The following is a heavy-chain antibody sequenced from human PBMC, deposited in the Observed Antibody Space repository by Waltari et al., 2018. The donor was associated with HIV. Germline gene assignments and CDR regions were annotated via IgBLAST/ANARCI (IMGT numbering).Heavy chain of an antibody. D-gene: IGHD1-1*01. CDR3: VRDRTSETTGDFDS. V-gene: IGHV3-21*02. CDR1: GFKFDLFS. CDR2: ISKSGYYV. Sequence: DVQLVESGGGLVKPGQSLRLSCIASGFKFDLFSMTWVRQAPGWVLEWVASISKSGYYVYYSDYLKGRVTVSRDNAKESLLLQVSSLAADDTGLYFCVRDRTSETTGDFDSWGRGVPVIVSS. J-gene: IGHJ4*02.